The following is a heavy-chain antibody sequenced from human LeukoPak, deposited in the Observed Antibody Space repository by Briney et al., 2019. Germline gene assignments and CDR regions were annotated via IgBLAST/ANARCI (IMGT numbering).Heavy chain of an antibody. CDR1: GGSISSYY. D-gene: IGHD6-13*01. CDR3: ARGNFGAAAGTGNFDY. J-gene: IGHJ4*02. V-gene: IGHV4-59*01. CDR2: IYYSGST. Sequence: SETLSLTCTVSGGSISSYYWSWIRQPPGKGLEWIGYIYYSGSTNYNPSLKSRVTISVDTSKNQFSLKLSSVTAADTAVYYCARGNFGAAAGTGNFDYWGQGTLVTVSS.